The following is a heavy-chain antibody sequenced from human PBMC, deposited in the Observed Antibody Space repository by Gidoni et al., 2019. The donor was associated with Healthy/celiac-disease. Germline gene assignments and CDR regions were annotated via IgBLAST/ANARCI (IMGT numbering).Heavy chain of an antibody. CDR2: IKEDGSEK. J-gene: IGHJ2*01. CDR3: ARVNGDYDWYFDL. Sequence: ELQLVAPWGGLAQPAGSVRLSCAASASPFSSYWRSGVRQGAGKGVEWGGKIKEDGSEKYYVDSVKGRFTISRDNAKNSLYLQMNSLRAEDTAVYYCARVNGDYDWYFDLWGRGTLVTVSS. V-gene: IGHV3-7*03. D-gene: IGHD4-17*01. CDR1: ASPFSSYW.